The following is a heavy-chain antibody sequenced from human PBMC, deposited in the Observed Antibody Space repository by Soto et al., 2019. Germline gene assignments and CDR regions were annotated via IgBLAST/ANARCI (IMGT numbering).Heavy chain of an antibody. CDR1: GGSISSYY. V-gene: IGHV4-59*12. J-gene: IGHJ6*02. Sequence: PSETLSLTCTVSGGSISSYYWSWIRQPPGKGLEWIGYIYYSGSTNYNPSLKSRVTISVDTSKNQFSLKLSSVTAADTAVYYCAGSGYYHNSGMDVWGQGTTVTVPS. CDR2: IYYSGST. D-gene: IGHD3-22*01. CDR3: AGSGYYHNSGMDV.